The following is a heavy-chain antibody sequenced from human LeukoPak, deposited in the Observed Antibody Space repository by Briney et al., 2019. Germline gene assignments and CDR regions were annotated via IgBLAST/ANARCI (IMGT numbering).Heavy chain of an antibody. D-gene: IGHD2/OR15-2a*01. CDR2: IRNDGTNK. CDR1: GFTFSSYG. J-gene: IGHJ4*02. CDR3: AKSLRSGYYITREFDY. V-gene: IGHV3-30*02. Sequence: GGSLRLSXVASGFTFSSYGMHWVRQAPGKGLEWVSFIRNDGTNKYYADSVKGRLTISRDNSKSTLYLQMNSLRAEDTAVYFCAKSLRSGYYITREFDYWGQGALVTVPS.